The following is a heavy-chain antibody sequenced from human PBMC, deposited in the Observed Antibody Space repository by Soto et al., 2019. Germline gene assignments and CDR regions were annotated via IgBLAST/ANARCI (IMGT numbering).Heavy chain of an antibody. CDR3: ARHRSGYDYAWFDP. V-gene: IGHV4-39*01. J-gene: IGHJ5*02. CDR1: GGSISSSSYY. CDR2: IYYSGST. D-gene: IGHD5-12*01. Sequence: SETLSLTCTVSGGSISSSSYYWGWIRQPPGKGLEWIGSIYYSGSTYYDPSLKSRVTISVDTSKNQFSLKLSSVTAADTAVYYCARHRSGYDYAWFDPWGQGTLVTVSS.